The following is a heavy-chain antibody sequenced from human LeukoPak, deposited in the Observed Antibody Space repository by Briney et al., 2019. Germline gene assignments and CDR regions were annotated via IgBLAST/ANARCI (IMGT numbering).Heavy chain of an antibody. CDR2: INPNSGAT. D-gene: IGHD2-2*01. V-gene: IGHV1-2*02. CDR3: ARVKKLMPEFEF. CDR1: GYTFIDYY. Sequence: ASVKVSCKSSGYTFIDYYIHWVRQAPGQGLEWMGWINPNSGATKYAQKFQGRVSTIRDTSINTAYMDLTNLRSDDTAIFYCARVKKLMPEFEFWGQGTLVTVSS. J-gene: IGHJ4*02.